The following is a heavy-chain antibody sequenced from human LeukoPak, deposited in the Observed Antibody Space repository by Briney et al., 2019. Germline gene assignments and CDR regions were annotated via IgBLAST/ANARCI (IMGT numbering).Heavy chain of an antibody. D-gene: IGHD1-14*01. CDR3: ARVLRYLVDY. CDR2: IYYSGST. CDR1: GGSISSSSYY. J-gene: IGHJ4*02. Sequence: PSETLSLTCTVSGGSISSSSYYWGWIRQPPGKGLEWIGSIYYSGSTYYNPSLKSRVTISVDTSKNQFSLKLSSVTAADTAVYYCARVLRYLVDYWGQGTLVTVSS. V-gene: IGHV4-39*01.